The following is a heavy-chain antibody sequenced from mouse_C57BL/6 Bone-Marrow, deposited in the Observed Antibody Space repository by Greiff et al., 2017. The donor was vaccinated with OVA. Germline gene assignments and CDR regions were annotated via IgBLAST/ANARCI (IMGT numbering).Heavy chain of an antibody. J-gene: IGHJ2*01. CDR2: IHPNSGST. D-gene: IGHD2-3*01. V-gene: IGHV1-64*01. CDR1: GYTFTSYW. CDR3: ARSGWLLRDY. Sequence: QVQLQQPGAELVKPGASVKLSCKASGYTFTSYWLHWVTQRPGQGLEWIGMIHPNSGSTNYNEKFKSKATLTVDRSSSTAYVQLSSLTSEDSAVYYCARSGWLLRDYWGQGTTLTVSS.